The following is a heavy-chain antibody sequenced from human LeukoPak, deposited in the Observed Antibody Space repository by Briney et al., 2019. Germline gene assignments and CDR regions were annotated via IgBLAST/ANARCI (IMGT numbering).Heavy chain of an antibody. CDR3: ARDYCSSTSCYPLGH. J-gene: IGHJ1*01. CDR2: TYYSGST. D-gene: IGHD2-2*01. V-gene: IGHV4-39*07. Sequence: PSETLSLTCTVSGGSISTSSYYWGWIRQPPRKGLEWIGSTYYSGSTYYNPSLKSRVTISVDTSKNQFSLKLSSVTAADTAVYYCARDYCSSTSCYPLGHWGQGTLVTVSS. CDR1: GGSISTSSYY.